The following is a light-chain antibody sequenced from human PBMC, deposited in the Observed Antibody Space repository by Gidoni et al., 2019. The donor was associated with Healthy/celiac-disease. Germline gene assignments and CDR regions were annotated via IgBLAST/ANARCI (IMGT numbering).Light chain of an antibody. J-gene: IGKJ3*01. CDR2: DAS. V-gene: IGKV3-11*01. CDR1: QRVSSY. CDR3: QQRSNWPRT. Sequence: EIVLTQSPATLSLSPGERATISCRASQRVSSYLAWYQQKPGQAPRLLIYDASNRATGIPARFSGSGSVTDVTLTISSLEPEDFAVYYCQQRSNWPRTFXPXTKVDIK.